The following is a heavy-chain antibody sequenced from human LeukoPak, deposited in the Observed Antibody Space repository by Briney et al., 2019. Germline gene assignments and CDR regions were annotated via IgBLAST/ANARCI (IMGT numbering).Heavy chain of an antibody. Sequence: GGSLTLSCAASGFTFRDAAMTWVRQAPGKGLVWVSRINSDGSSTSYADSVKGRFTISRDNAKNTLYLQMNSLRAEDTAVYYCARDLAVAGTGGDYWGQGTLVTVSS. CDR3: ARDLAVAGTGGDY. V-gene: IGHV3-74*01. D-gene: IGHD6-19*01. CDR2: INSDGSST. CDR1: GFTFRDAA. J-gene: IGHJ4*02.